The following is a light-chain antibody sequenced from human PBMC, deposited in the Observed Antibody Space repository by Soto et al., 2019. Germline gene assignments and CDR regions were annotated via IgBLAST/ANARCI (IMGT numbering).Light chain of an antibody. CDR3: SSYAGGIKWV. Sequence: QSALTQPPSASGSPGQSVTISCPGTSSDVGGYNFVSWYQQHPGKAPKFMIYEVTKRPSGVPDRFSGSKSGNTASLTVSGLQDEDAADYYCSSYAGGIKWVFGGGTKLTVL. CDR2: EVT. J-gene: IGLJ3*02. V-gene: IGLV2-8*01. CDR1: SSDVGGYNF.